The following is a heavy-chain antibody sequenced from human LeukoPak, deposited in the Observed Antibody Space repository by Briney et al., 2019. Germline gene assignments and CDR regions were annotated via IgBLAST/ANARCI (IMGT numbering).Heavy chain of an antibody. CDR3: ARCGGGGSYYDY. CDR1: GFTFRNYA. CDR2: IISGGSYS. D-gene: IGHD3-16*01. J-gene: IGHJ4*02. Sequence: GGSLRLSCAASGFTFRNYAMTWVRQAPGKGLEWVSTIISGGSYSNHADSVKGRFTISRDDSKNTLSLQMNSLRAEDTAVYYCARCGGGGSYYDYWGQGTLVTVSS. V-gene: IGHV3-23*01.